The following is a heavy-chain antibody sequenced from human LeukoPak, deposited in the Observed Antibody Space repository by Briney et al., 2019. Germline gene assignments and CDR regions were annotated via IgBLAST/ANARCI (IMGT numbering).Heavy chain of an antibody. D-gene: IGHD3-22*01. CDR2: IYYSGST. CDR3: AQIRPSTYYDSSGSFDY. J-gene: IGHJ4*02. V-gene: IGHV4-59*08. Sequence: PSETLSLTCTVPGGSISSFYWSWIRQPPGKGLEWIGYIYYSGSTNYNSSLKSRVTISVDTSKNQFSLKLSSVTAADTAVYYCAQIRPSTYYDSSGSFDYWGQGTLVTVSS. CDR1: GGSISSFY.